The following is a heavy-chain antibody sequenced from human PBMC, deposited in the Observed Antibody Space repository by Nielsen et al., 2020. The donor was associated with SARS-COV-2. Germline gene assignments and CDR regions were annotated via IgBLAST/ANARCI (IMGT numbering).Heavy chain of an antibody. Sequence: GGSLRLSCAASGFTFSSYGMHWVRQAPGKGLEWVAVIWYDGSNKYYADSVKGRFTISRDNSKNTLYLQMNSLRAEDTAVYYCARDWVVVTDTREDAFDIWGQGTMVTVSS. D-gene: IGHD2-2*01. V-gene: IGHV3-33*01. CDR1: GFTFSSYG. CDR3: ARDWVVVTDTREDAFDI. CDR2: IWYDGSNK. J-gene: IGHJ3*02.